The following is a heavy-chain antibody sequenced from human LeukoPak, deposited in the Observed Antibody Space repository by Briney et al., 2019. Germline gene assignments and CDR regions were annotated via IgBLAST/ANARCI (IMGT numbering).Heavy chain of an antibody. V-gene: IGHV3-30-3*01. D-gene: IGHD2-2*01. CDR2: ISYDGSYK. Sequence: GRSLRLSCAASGFTFSSYAMHWVRQAPGKGLEWVAVISYDGSYKYYADSVKGRFTISRDNSKNTLYLQMNSLRAEDTAVYYCARGGYCSSTSCYAVRRLYDYWGQGTLVTVSS. CDR3: ARGGYCSSTSCYAVRRLYDY. J-gene: IGHJ4*02. CDR1: GFTFSSYA.